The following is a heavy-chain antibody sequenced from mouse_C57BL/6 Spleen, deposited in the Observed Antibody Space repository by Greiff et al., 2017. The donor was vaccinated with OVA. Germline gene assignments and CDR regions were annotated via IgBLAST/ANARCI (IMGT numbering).Heavy chain of an antibody. V-gene: IGHV1-15*01. Sequence: VQLQQSGAELVRPGASVTLSCKASGYTFTDYEMHWVKQTPVHGLEWIGAIDPETGGTAYNQKFKGKAILTADKSSSTAYMELRSLTSEDSAVYYCTRLGWLLGFAYWGQGTLVTVSA. J-gene: IGHJ3*01. CDR1: GYTFTDYE. CDR3: TRLGWLLGFAY. CDR2: IDPETGGT. D-gene: IGHD2-3*01.